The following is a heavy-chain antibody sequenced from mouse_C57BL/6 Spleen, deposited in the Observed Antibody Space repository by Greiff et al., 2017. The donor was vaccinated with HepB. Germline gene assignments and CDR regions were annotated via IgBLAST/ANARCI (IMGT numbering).Heavy chain of an antibody. CDR2: IYPGSGNT. V-gene: IGHV1-66*01. CDR1: GYSFTSYY. D-gene: IGHD2-5*01. Sequence: QVQLQHSGPELVKPGASVKISCKASGYSFTSYYIHWVKQRPGQGLEWIGWIYPGSGNTKYNEKFKGKATLTADTSSSTAYMQLSSLTSEDSAVYYCAREGSNYGFFAYWGQGTLVTVSA. CDR3: AREGSNYGFFAY. J-gene: IGHJ3*01.